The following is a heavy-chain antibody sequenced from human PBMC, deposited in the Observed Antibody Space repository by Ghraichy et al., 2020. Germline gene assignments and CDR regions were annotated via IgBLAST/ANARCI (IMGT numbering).Heavy chain of an antibody. Sequence: ESLNISCTVSGGSISSSSYYWGWIRQPPGKGLEWIGSIYYSGSTYYNPSLKSRVTISVDTSKNQFSLKLSSVTAADTAVYYCAREEAGGGSSWYHLFDYWGQGTLVTVSS. CDR2: IYYSGST. J-gene: IGHJ4*02. D-gene: IGHD6-13*01. CDR3: AREEAGGGSSWYHLFDY. V-gene: IGHV4-39*02. CDR1: GGSISSSSYY.